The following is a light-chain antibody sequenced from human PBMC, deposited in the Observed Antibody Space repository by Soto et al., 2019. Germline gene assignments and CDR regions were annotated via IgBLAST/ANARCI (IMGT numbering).Light chain of an antibody. V-gene: IGLV2-23*02. CDR3: CSYAGRITLV. CDR1: SSDVGSYNL. Sequence: QSALTQPASVSGSPGQSITISCTGTSSDVGSYNLVSWYQQHPGKAPKLMIYEVTERHSGVSDRISGSKSGNTASLTISGLQAEDEADYYCCSYAGRITLVFGGGTQLTVL. J-gene: IGLJ2*01. CDR2: EVT.